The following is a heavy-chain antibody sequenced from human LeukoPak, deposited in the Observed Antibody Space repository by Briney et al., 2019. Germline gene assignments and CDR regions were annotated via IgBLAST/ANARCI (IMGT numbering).Heavy chain of an antibody. Sequence: GASVKVSCKASGGTFSSYAISWVRRAPGQGLEWMGGIIPIFGTANYAQKFQGRVTITTDESTSTAYMELSSLRSEDTAVYYCASGYCSSTSCYLTFDYWGQGTLVTVSS. V-gene: IGHV1-69*05. D-gene: IGHD2-2*03. J-gene: IGHJ4*02. CDR1: GGTFSSYA. CDR2: IIPIFGTA. CDR3: ASGYCSSTSCYLTFDY.